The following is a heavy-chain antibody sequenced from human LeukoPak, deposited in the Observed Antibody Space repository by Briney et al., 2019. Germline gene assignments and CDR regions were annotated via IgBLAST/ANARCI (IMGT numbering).Heavy chain of an antibody. CDR1: GGSISSSNW. V-gene: IGHV4-4*02. J-gene: IGHJ5*02. CDR2: IYHSGST. D-gene: IGHD5/OR15-5a*01. Sequence: SETLSPTCAVSGGSISSSNWWSWVRQPPGKGLEWIGEIYHSGSTNYNPSLKSRVTISVDKSKNQFSLKLNSVTAAGTAVYYCASIVSRSNWFDPWGQGTLVTASS. CDR3: ASIVSRSNWFDP.